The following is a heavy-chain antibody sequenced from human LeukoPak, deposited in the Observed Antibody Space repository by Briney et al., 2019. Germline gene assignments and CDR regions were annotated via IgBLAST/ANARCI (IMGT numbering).Heavy chain of an antibody. Sequence: ASVKVSCKASGYTFTGYYMHWVRQAPGQGLEWMGWINPNSGGTNYAQKFQGRVTMTRDTSISTAYMELSRLRSDDTAVYYCARGEGDIVVVPAAPDYWGQGTLVTVSS. V-gene: IGHV1-2*02. CDR2: INPNSGGT. J-gene: IGHJ4*02. D-gene: IGHD2-2*01. CDR3: ARGEGDIVVVPAAPDY. CDR1: GYTFTGYY.